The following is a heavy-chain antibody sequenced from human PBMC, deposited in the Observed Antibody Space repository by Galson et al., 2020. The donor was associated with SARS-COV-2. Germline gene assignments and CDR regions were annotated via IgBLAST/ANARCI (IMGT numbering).Heavy chain of an antibody. J-gene: IGHJ5*02. CDR1: GFTFSSYE. CDR3: VRDSAVSVQYNWFDP. Sequence: TGGSLRLSCEVSGFTFSSYEMNWVRNAPGKGLEWVAYISSSGHNIYYADSVRGRFTISRDNAKNSLHLQMNSLTAEDTAVYYCVRDSAVSVQYNWFDPWGQGTLVTVSS. D-gene: IGHD1-26*01. CDR2: ISSSGHNI. V-gene: IGHV3-48*03.